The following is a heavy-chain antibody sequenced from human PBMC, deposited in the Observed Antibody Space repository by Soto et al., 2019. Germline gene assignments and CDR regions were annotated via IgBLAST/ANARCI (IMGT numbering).Heavy chain of an antibody. CDR1: CYTFSRHG. V-gene: IGHV1-18*04. CDR3: ASVNILTGYYLDH. J-gene: IGHJ4*02. D-gene: IGHD3-9*01. CDR2: ISAYNGNT. Sequence: ASMKVSCKASCYTFSRHGISGVRQAPGQGLEWMGWISAYNGNTNYAQKLQGRVTMTTDTSKNQFSLKLSSVTAADTAVYYCASVNILTGYYLDHWGQGTQVTVSS.